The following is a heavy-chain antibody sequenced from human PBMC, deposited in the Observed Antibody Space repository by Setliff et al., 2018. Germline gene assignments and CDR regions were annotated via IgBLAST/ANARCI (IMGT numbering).Heavy chain of an antibody. CDR1: GYSISSGYY. CDR2: INHSGST. V-gene: IGHV4-38-2*01. D-gene: IGHD3-3*01. Sequence: SETLSLTCAVSGYSISSGYYWGWIRQPPGKGLEWIGEINHSGSTNYNPSLKSRVTISVDTSKNQFSLKLSSVTAADTAVYYCARGITGNYNFWSGYYNYYYYYMDVWGKGTTVTVSS. CDR3: ARGITGNYNFWSGYYNYYYYYMDV. J-gene: IGHJ6*03.